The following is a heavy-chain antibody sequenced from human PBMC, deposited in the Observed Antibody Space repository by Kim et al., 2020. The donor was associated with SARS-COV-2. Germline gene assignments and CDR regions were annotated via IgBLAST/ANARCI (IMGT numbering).Heavy chain of an antibody. CDR3: ARGPDYGASFDI. Sequence: NYAQQLQGRVTMTRDTSISTAYMELSRLRSDDTAVYYCARGPDYGASFDIWGQGTMVTVSS. V-gene: IGHV1-2*02. D-gene: IGHD4-17*01. J-gene: IGHJ3*02.